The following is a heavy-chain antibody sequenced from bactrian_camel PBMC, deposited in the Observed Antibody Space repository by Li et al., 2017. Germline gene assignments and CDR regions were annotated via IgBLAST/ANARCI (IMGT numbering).Heavy chain of an antibody. J-gene: IGHJ4*01. CDR3: ATLREGDSYDH. CDR2: TYHDGRNT. D-gene: IGHD3*01. CDR1: GLTFSSYY. Sequence: HVQLVESGGGLVQPGGSLRLSCAASGLTFSSYYMSWVRQAPGMGLERVSTTYHDGRNTDYIDSVKGRFTVSRDSAKNTMYLQMNALKSDDTALYYCATLREGDSYDHWGQGTQVTVS. V-gene: IGHV3-2*01.